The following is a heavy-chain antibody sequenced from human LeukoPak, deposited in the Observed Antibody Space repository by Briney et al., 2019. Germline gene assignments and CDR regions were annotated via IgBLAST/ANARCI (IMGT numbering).Heavy chain of an antibody. J-gene: IGHJ6*02. D-gene: IGHD3-3*01. Sequence: SETLSLTCAVYGGSFSGYYWSWIRRPPGKGLEWIGEINHSGSTNYNPSLKSRVTISVDTSKNQFSLKLSSVTAADTAVYYCARGRKLRFLEWLGNGMDVWGQGTTVTVSS. CDR1: GGSFSGYY. CDR2: INHSGST. CDR3: ARGRKLRFLEWLGNGMDV. V-gene: IGHV4-34*01.